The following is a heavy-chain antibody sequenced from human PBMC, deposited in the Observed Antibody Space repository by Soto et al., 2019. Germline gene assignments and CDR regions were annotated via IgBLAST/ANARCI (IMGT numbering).Heavy chain of an antibody. CDR3: AKARDQQWVRLPFDY. D-gene: IGHD6-19*01. J-gene: IGHJ4*02. CDR2: FSATSENT. V-gene: IGHV3-23*01. CDR1: GFFFSSYT. Sequence: EVQLLESGGGLVQPGGSLRLSCVGSGFFFSSYTMTWVRQAPGKGLEWVSSFSATSENTYYADSVRGRFTISRDNSKNPPFLQMNSLTGEETAMYYCAKARDQQWVRLPFDYWGQGILVIVSS.